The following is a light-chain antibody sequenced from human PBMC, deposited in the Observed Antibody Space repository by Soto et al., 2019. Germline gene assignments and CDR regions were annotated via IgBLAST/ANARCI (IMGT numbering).Light chain of an antibody. V-gene: IGLV2-14*01. CDR3: SSYTTNNTWV. J-gene: IGLJ2*01. Sequence: QSVLTQPASVSGSPGQSITISCSGTSSDVAGFKYVSWYQHHPGKAPKLMIYEVSDRPSGVSNRFSGSKSGSTASLTISGLHAEDEADYFCSSYTTNNTWVFGGGTKVTVL. CDR1: SSDVAGFKY. CDR2: EVS.